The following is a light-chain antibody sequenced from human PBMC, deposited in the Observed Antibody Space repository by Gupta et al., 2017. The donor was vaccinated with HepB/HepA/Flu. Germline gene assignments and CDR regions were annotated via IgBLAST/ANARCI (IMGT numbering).Light chain of an antibody. CDR1: QSVSSSY. Sequence: IVLTQSPGTLSLSPGERSTLSCRASQSVSSSYLAWYQQKPGQAPRLLIYGASSRATGIPDRFSGSGSGTEFTLTISRREPEDFAVYYCQQEGSSPVTFGHGTKVDIK. J-gene: IGKJ3*01. CDR3: QQEGSSPVT. V-gene: IGKV3-20*01. CDR2: GAS.